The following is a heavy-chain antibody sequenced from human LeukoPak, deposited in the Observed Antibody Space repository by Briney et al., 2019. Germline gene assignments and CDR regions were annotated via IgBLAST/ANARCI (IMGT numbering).Heavy chain of an antibody. CDR1: GFTFNNYA. V-gene: IGHV3-30*03. Sequence: GNSLRLSCAASGFTFNNYAMHWVRQAPGKGLEWVAVISYDGSNKYYADSVKGRFTISRDNAKNSLYLQMNSLRADDTAVYYCARFAAGGSYYYYMDVWGKGTTVTVSS. D-gene: IGHD6-25*01. CDR2: ISYDGSNK. J-gene: IGHJ6*03. CDR3: ARFAAGGSYYYYMDV.